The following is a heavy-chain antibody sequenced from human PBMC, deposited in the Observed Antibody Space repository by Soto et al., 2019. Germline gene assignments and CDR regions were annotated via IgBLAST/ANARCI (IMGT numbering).Heavy chain of an antibody. CDR1: GFTFSSYE. J-gene: IGHJ2*01. CDR2: ISSSGSTI. CDR3: AGDQQQLTNYWYFDL. D-gene: IGHD6-13*01. V-gene: IGHV3-48*03. Sequence: QPGGSLRLSCAASGFTFSSYEMNWVRQAPGKGLEWVSYISSSGSTIYYADSVKGRFTISRDNAKNSLYLQMNSLRAEDTAVYYCAGDQQQLTNYWYFDLWGRGTLVTVSS.